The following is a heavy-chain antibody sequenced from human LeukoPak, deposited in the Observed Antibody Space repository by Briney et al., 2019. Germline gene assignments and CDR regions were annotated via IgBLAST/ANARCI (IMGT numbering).Heavy chain of an antibody. CDR3: ARESGSSGYVGYFDF. CDR2: INWNGGST. CDR1: GFTFDDYG. J-gene: IGHJ4*02. Sequence: PGGSLRLSCAASGFTFDDYGMSWVRQAPGKGLEWVSGINWNGGSTGYADSVKGRFTISRDNAKNSLYLQMDSLRPEDTAVYYCARESGSSGYVGYFDFRGQGTLVTVSS. V-gene: IGHV3-20*04. D-gene: IGHD3-22*01.